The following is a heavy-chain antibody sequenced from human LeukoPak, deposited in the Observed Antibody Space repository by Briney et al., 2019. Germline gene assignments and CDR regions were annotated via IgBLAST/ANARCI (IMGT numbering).Heavy chain of an antibody. CDR3: ARDSEGATYFDY. CDR1: GGSISSGSYY. CDR2: IYSSGST. J-gene: IGHJ4*02. Sequence: SQTLSLTCTVSGGSISSGSYYWSWIRQPAGKGLEWLGRIYSSGSTNHNPSLKSRVTISVDTSKNQFSLKLSSVTAADTAVYYCARDSEGATYFDYWGQGTLVTVSS. V-gene: IGHV4-61*02. D-gene: IGHD1-26*01.